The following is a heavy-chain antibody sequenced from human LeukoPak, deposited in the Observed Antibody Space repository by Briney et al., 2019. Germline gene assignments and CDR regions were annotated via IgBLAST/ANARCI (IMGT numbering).Heavy chain of an antibody. J-gene: IGHJ4*02. CDR3: ATVTRSAWYSFDC. D-gene: IGHD6-19*01. V-gene: IGHV4-59*01. Sequence: PAETLSLTCTVSGGSISIYYWTWIRQPPGKGLEWIGHLYYSGTTNYIYNPSLKSRVTISIDTSKNQFSLKLGSVTAADTAVYYCATVTRSAWYSFDCWGQGTLVTVS. CDR2: LYYSGTT. CDR1: GGSISIYY.